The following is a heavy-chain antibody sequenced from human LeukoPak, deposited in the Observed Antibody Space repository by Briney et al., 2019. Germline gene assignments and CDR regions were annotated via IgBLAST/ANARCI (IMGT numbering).Heavy chain of an antibody. CDR1: GYTFTSYY. V-gene: IGHV1-46*01. CDR2: INPSGGST. D-gene: IGHD2-21*02. Sequence: GASVKVSCKASGYTFTSYYMHWVRQAPGQGLEWMGIINPSGGSTSYAQKFQGRVAMTRDMSTSTAYMDLRSLRSDDTAVYYCARDQGGDSVWIRTYYYYYYMDVWGNGTTVTVSS. J-gene: IGHJ6*03. CDR3: ARDQGGDSVWIRTYYYYYYMDV.